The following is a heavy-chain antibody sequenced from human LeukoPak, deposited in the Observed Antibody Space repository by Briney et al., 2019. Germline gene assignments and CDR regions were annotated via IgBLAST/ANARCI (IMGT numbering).Heavy chain of an antibody. CDR3: AKDQYSSGWYRFDY. D-gene: IGHD6-19*01. V-gene: IGHV3-23*01. CDR1: GFTFSSYA. CDR2: ISGSGGST. J-gene: IGHJ4*02. Sequence: GSLRLSCAASGFTFSSYAMSWVRQAPGKGLEWVSGISGSGGSTYYADSVKGRFTISRDNSRNTLYLQMNSLRAEDTAVYHCAKDQYSSGWYRFDYWGQGTLVTVSS.